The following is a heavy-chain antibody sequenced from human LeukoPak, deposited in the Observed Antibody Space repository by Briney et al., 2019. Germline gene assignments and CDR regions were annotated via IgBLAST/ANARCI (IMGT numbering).Heavy chain of an antibody. CDR2: ISWNSGSI. CDR3: AKGGRERRDVGSPYYFDY. Sequence: PGRSLRLSCAASGFTFDDYAMHWVRQAPGKGLEWVSGISWNSGSIGYADSVKGRFTISRDNAKNSLYLQMNSLRAEDTASYYCAKGGRERRDVGSPYYFDYWGQGTLVTVSS. J-gene: IGHJ4*02. CDR1: GFTFDDYA. D-gene: IGHD1-26*01. V-gene: IGHV3-9*01.